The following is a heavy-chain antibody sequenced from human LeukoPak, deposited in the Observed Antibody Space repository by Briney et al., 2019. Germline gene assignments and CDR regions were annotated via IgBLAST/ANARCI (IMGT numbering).Heavy chain of an antibody. V-gene: IGHV3-23*01. CDR3: AKDRGSGSGDV. J-gene: IGHJ6*04. CDR2: ISGSGGST. CDR1: GCTFRRFS. D-gene: IGHD3-10*01. Sequence: SLSCAGSGCTFRRFSMKWVRQAPGKGLECVSAISGSGGSTYYADSVKGRFTISRDNSKNTLYLQMNSLRAEDTAVYYCAKDRGSGSGDVWGKGTTVTVSS.